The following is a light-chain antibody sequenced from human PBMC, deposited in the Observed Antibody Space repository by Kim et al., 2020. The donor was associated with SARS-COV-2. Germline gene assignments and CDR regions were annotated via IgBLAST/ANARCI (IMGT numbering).Light chain of an antibody. CDR3: QQYNSYPFT. J-gene: IGKJ4*01. CDR1: QGSSDY. CDR2: AAS. V-gene: IGKV1-16*02. Sequence: ASFGDRVTFALRASQGSSDYLGWFQQKPWKAPKPLIYAASSLRCGVPPKFRGSGSGTDFTLTISSLQPEDFATYYCQQYNSYPFTFGGGTKVDI.